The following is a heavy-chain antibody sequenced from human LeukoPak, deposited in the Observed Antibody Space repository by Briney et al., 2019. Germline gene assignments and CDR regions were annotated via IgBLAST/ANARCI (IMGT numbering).Heavy chain of an antibody. V-gene: IGHV1-18*01. Sequence: ASVKVSCKASGYSFTRFGITWVRQAPGQGLEWMGWISALYGHTNYAQKFQGRVTMTTDTSTSTAYMELRSLRSEDTAVYYCARGMYSSGWYRAEDYWGQGTLVTVSS. J-gene: IGHJ4*02. D-gene: IGHD6-19*01. CDR1: GYSFTRFG. CDR3: ARGMYSSGWYRAEDY. CDR2: ISALYGHT.